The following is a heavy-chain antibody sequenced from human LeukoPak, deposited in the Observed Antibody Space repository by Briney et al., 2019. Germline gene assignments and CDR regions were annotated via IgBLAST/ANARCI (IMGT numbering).Heavy chain of an antibody. CDR2: IYSGGAT. CDR1: GLIASNYF. CDR3: AREYGSGTFD. D-gene: IGHD2-2*01. V-gene: IGHV3-53*01. J-gene: IGHJ4*02. Sequence: GGSLRLSCAASGLIASNYFMTWVRQAPGKGLECVSVIYSGGATYYADSVKGRFTISRDNSKNTLYLQMNSLRAEDTAVYFCAREYGSGTFDWGQGTLVTVSS.